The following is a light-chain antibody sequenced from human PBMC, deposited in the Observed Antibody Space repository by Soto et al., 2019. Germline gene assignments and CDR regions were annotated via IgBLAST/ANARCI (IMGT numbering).Light chain of an antibody. CDR1: QNINNN. Sequence: EIVMTQSPATLSVSPGERATLFCRASQNINNNLAWYQQKPGQAPRLLIYGAYTRATGIPATFSGSGSRTEFTLTISSLQSEDFAVYYCQQYNSWPPLSFGGGTKVEI. CDR3: QQYNSWPPLS. CDR2: GAY. J-gene: IGKJ4*01. V-gene: IGKV3-15*01.